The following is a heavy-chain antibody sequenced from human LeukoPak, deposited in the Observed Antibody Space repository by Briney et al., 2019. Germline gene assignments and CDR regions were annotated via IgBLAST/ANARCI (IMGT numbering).Heavy chain of an antibody. J-gene: IGHJ4*02. Sequence: AGGSLRLSCAASGFTFNGYSMYWVRQAPGKGLEWVSYISSSSSTIYYADSVKGRFTISRDNAKNSVYLQMNSLRAEDTAIYYCACGYXGNDFFYFDHWGQGTLVTVS. V-gene: IGHV3-48*01. CDR2: ISSSSSTI. CDR3: ACGYXGNDFFYFDH. CDR1: GFTFNGYS. D-gene: IGHD5-12*01.